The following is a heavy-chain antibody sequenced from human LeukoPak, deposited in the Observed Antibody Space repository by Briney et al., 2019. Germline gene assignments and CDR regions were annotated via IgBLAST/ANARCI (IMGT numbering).Heavy chain of an antibody. CDR3: AKDTSRFCSSTSCRTFDY. J-gene: IGHJ4*02. CDR1: GFTFSSYW. D-gene: IGHD2-2*01. CDR2: ISGSGGST. V-gene: IGHV3-23*01. Sequence: GGSLRLSCAASGFTFSSYWMSWVRQAPGKGLEWVSAISGSGGSTYYADSVKGRFTISRDNSRNTLYLQMNSLRAEDTAIYYCAKDTSRFCSSTSCRTFDYWGQGTLVTVSS.